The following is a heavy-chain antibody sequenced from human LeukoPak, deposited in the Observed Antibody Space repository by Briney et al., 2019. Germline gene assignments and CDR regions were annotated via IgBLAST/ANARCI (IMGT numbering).Heavy chain of an antibody. CDR3: ARAQQQLDGPFDY. D-gene: IGHD6-13*01. CDR2: IIPILGIA. Sequence: SVKVSCKASGGTFTSYTISWVRQAPGQGPEWMGRIIPILGIANYAQKFQGRVTITADKSTSTAYMELSSLRSEDTAVYYCARAQQQLDGPFDYWGQGTLVTVSS. J-gene: IGHJ4*02. CDR1: GGTFTSYT. V-gene: IGHV1-69*02.